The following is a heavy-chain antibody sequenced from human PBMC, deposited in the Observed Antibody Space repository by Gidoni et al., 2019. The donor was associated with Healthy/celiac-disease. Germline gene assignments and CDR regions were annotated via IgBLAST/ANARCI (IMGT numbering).Heavy chain of an antibody. J-gene: IGHJ4*02. Sequence: QITLKESGPTLVNPTQTHTLTSTFSTFSLSTSGVGVGWIRPPPGKALACLALIYWDDEKRYRPSLKSRLTITKDTSKNQVVLTMTNMDPVDTATYYCAHSRRFYGDYGYWGQGTLVTVSS. CDR2: IYWDDEK. CDR1: TFSLSTSGVG. D-gene: IGHD4-17*01. CDR3: AHSRRFYGDYGY. V-gene: IGHV2-5*02.